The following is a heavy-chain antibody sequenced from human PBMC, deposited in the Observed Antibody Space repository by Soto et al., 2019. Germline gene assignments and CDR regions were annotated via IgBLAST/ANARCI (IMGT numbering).Heavy chain of an antibody. CDR2: IIPILGIA. J-gene: IGHJ4*02. CDR3: ARDRDYGAIDH. D-gene: IGHD4-17*01. Sequence: QVQLVQSGAEVKKPGSSVKVSCKASGGTFSSYTISWVRQAPGQGLEWMGRIIPILGIANYAQKFQGTVTITADKPTSTAYLELRSLRSEDTAVYYCARDRDYGAIDHWGPGTLVHVSS. V-gene: IGHV1-69*08. CDR1: GGTFSSYT.